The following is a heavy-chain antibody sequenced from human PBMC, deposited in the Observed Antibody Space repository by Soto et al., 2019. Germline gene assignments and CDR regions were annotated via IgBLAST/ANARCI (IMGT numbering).Heavy chain of an antibody. CDR2: IDPAKIAYDT. J-gene: IGHJ6*02. V-gene: IGHV5-51*01. Sequence: PGESLKISCKASGYSFTTFWIAWVRQTPGKGLELMGIIDPAKIAYDTRYSPSFQGQVTISADRSTNSAYLQWSSLKATDSAIYYCARHQQFYYAYYGMDVWGQGTTVTVSS. CDR1: GYSFTTFW. CDR3: ARHQQFYYAYYGMDV. D-gene: IGHD3-10*01.